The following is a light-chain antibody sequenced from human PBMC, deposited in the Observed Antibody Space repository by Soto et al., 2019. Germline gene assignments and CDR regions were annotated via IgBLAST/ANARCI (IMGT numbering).Light chain of an antibody. Sequence: DIHLTQSPSAMSASVVDRVAITCRASQDISNYLAWFQQKPGKAPKLLICAASSLQSGVPSRFSGSGSGTDFTLTISSLQPEDFATYYCQQSYSTLITFGQGALLEIK. CDR2: AAS. J-gene: IGKJ5*01. CDR3: QQSYSTLIT. V-gene: IGKV1-39*01. CDR1: QDISNY.